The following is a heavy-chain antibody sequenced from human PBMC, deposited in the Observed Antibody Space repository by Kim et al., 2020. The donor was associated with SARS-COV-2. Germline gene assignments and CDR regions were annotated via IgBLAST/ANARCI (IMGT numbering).Heavy chain of an antibody. Sequence: ASVKVSCKASGYTFTSYYMHWVRQAPGQGLEWMGIINPSGGSTSYAQKFQGRVTMTRDTSTSTVYMELSSLRSEDTAVYYCARELSKIGIAAAKYYYGMDGWGQGTTVTVSS. D-gene: IGHD6-13*01. J-gene: IGHJ6*02. CDR2: INPSGGST. V-gene: IGHV1-46*01. CDR1: GYTFTSYY. CDR3: ARELSKIGIAAAKYYYGMDG.